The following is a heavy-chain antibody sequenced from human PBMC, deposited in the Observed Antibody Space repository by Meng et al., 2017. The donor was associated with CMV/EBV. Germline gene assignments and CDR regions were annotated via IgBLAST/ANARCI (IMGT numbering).Heavy chain of an antibody. CDR1: GGSFSGYY. CDR2: AHAGGAT. J-gene: IGHJ4*02. D-gene: IGHD3-3*01. CDR3: ARDRDDFWSGRYFDY. V-gene: IGHV4-34*01. Sequence: SETLSLTCAVYGGSFSGYYWSWIRQPPGKGLEWIGEAHAGGATTYSPSLRGRVTMSVDASKNQFSLKLSSVTAADTAVYYCARDRDDFWSGRYFDYWGQGTLVTVSS.